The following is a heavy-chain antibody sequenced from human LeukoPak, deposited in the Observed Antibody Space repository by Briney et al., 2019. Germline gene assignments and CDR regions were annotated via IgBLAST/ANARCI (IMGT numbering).Heavy chain of an antibody. CDR3: ARNEGDGLNAFDI. Sequence: GGSLRLSCAASGFTFSNYNMNWVRQAPGKGLEWVSYISSRNTPIFYADSVKGRFTISRDNAKNSLYLQMNSLRAEDTAVYYCARNEGDGLNAFDIWGQGTMVTVSS. CDR2: ISSRNTPI. CDR1: GFTFSNYN. V-gene: IGHV3-48*01. D-gene: IGHD3-16*01. J-gene: IGHJ3*02.